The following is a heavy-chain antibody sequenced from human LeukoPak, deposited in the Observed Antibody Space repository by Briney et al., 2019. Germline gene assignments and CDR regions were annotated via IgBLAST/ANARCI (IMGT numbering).Heavy chain of an antibody. CDR3: ARGRPVRWELPPDY. V-gene: IGHV4-59*12. CDR2: IYYRRTT. Sequence: SETLSLTCTVSGGSISSYYWSWIRQPPGKGLEWIGYIYYRRTTKYNPSLQSRVTISVDTSKNQLSLKLNSVTAADTAVYYCARGRPVRWELPPDYWGQGTLVTVSS. J-gene: IGHJ4*02. CDR1: GGSISSYY. D-gene: IGHD1-26*01.